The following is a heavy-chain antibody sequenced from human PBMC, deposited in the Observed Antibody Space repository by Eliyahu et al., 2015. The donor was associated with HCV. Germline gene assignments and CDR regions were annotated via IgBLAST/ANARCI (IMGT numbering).Heavy chain of an antibody. CDR3: ASSRKHFVVVTAMNWFDP. CDR2: IIPILGIA. Sequence: QVQLVQSGAEVKKPGSSVKVSCKASGGTFSSYAISWVRQAPGQGLEWMGRIIPILGIANYAQKFQGRVTITADKSTSTAYMELSSLRSEDTAVYYCASSRKHFVVVTAMNWFDPWGQGTLVTVSS. J-gene: IGHJ5*02. CDR1: GGTFSSYA. V-gene: IGHV1-69*04. D-gene: IGHD2-21*02.